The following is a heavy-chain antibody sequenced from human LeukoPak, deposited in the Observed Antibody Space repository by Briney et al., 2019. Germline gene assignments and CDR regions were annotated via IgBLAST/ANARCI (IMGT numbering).Heavy chain of an antibody. J-gene: IGHJ3*02. CDR2: IYYSGST. V-gene: IGHV4-59*01. CDR3: ARGLGSGYPDAFDI. Sequence: SETLSLTCTVSGGSISSYYWSWIRQPPGKGLEWIGYIYYSGSTNYNPSLKSRVTISVDTSKNQFSLKLSSVTAADTAVHYCARGLGSGYPDAFDIWGQGTMVTVSS. CDR1: GGSISSYY. D-gene: IGHD3-22*01.